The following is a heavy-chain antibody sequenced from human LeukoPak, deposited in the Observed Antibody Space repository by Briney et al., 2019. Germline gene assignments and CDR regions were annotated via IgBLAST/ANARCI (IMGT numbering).Heavy chain of an antibody. D-gene: IGHD5-12*01. Sequence: GGSLRLSCAASGFTFDDYGMSWDRQGPGKGLEWVSDINWNGVSTRYADSVRGRFTISRDNAKNSLYLQMNSLRAEDTALYYCAMASSLSQRAFDIWGQGTMVTVSS. CDR1: GFTFDDYG. CDR3: AMASSLSQRAFDI. V-gene: IGHV3-20*04. CDR2: INWNGVST. J-gene: IGHJ3*02.